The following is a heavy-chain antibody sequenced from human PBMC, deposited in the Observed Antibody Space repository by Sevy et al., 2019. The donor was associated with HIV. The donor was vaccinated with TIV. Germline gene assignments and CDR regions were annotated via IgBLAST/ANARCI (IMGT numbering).Heavy chain of an antibody. CDR1: GFTFSHAW. J-gene: IGHJ6*02. Sequence: GGSLRLSCAASGFTFSHAWMSWVRQAPGKGLEWVGRIKSKPDGGTTDYAAPVKGRFTISRDDSKNTLFLQMNSLKTEDTAVYYCSTDPIIVLLVTDGMDVWGQGTTVTVPS. CDR2: IKSKPDGGTT. V-gene: IGHV3-15*01. CDR3: STDPIIVLLVTDGMDV. D-gene: IGHD2-8*02.